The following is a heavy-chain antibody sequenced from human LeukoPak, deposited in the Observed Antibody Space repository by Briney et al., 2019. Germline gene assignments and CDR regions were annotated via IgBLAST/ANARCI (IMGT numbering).Heavy chain of an antibody. CDR2: IIPIFGTA. CDR1: GGTFSSYA. V-gene: IGHV1-69*05. CDR3: ARAPGSVDAFDI. D-gene: IGHD2-15*01. Sequence: ASVKVSCKASGGTFSSYAISWVRQAPGQGLEWMGGIIPIFGTANYAQKFQGRVTITTDESTSTAYMELSSLRSEDTAVYYCARAPGSVDAFDIWGQGTMATVSS. J-gene: IGHJ3*02.